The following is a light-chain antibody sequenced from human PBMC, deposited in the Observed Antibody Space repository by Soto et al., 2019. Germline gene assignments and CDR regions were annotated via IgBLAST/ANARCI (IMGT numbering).Light chain of an antibody. CDR2: DVN. J-gene: IGLJ1*01. CDR1: SSDVGGYNY. V-gene: IGLV2-11*01. Sequence: QSVLTQPRSVSGSPGQSVTISCTGTSSDVGGYNYVSWYQQHPGKAPKLMIYDVNKRPSGVPDRFSGSKSGNTASLTITGLQAEDEADYYCCSYAGSPYVVGTGTKVTVL. CDR3: CSYAGSPYV.